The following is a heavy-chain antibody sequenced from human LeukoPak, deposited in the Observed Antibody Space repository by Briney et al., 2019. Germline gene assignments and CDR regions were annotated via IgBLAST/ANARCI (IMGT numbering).Heavy chain of an antibody. CDR3: ARDVSLGATSLGFDY. CDR2: ISGSGGST. J-gene: IGHJ4*02. CDR1: GFTFSSYA. Sequence: GGSLRLSCAASGFTFSSYAMSWVRQAPGKGLEGVSAISGSGGSTFYADSVKGRFTISRDNAKNSLYLQMNSLRAEDTAVYYCARDVSLGATSLGFDYWGQGTLVTVSS. V-gene: IGHV3-23*01. D-gene: IGHD1-26*01.